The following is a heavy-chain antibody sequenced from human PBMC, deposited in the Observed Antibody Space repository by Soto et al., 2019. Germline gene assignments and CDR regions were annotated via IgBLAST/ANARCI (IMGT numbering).Heavy chain of an antibody. J-gene: IGHJ6*02. CDR2: IWYAGSNK. V-gene: IGHV3-33*01. CDR1: GFAFSNYG. Sequence: QVQLVESGGGVVQPGGSLRLSCAASGFAFSNYGMHWVRQAPGKGLEWVAVIWYAGSNKYYADSMKGRFTISRDNSKNPLDRQMNSLRAEDTAVYYCARDDYGMDVWGQGTTVTVSS. CDR3: ARDDYGMDV.